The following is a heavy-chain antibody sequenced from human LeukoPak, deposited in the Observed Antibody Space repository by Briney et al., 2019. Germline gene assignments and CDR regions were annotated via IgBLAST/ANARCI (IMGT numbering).Heavy chain of an antibody. J-gene: IGHJ3*02. Sequence: GGSLRLSCAASEFTVSSNYMSWVRQAPGKGLEWVSVIYSGGSTYYADSVKGRFTISRDNSKNTLYLQMNSLRAEDTAVYYCASSGAVYDYGDSADAFDIWGQGTMVTVSS. D-gene: IGHD4-17*01. CDR1: EFTVSSNY. CDR2: IYSGGST. CDR3: ASSGAVYDYGDSADAFDI. V-gene: IGHV3-66*01.